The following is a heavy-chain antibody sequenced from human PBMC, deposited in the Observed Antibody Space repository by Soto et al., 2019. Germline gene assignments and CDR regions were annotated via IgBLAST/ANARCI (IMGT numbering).Heavy chain of an antibody. J-gene: IGHJ3*02. CDR1: GDSLFTNGVA. D-gene: IGHD6-13*01. CDR3: ARGRHSSFDI. CDR2: TYYRSKWSN. Sequence: QVQLQQSGPGLVKPSQTLSLTCAISGDSLFTNGVAWNWIRLSPSRGLEWLGRTYYRSKWSNDYAISLKSLITINPETSKNQFSLQLTSVTPEDTAVYFCARGRHSSFDICGQGTMVTVSS. V-gene: IGHV6-1*01.